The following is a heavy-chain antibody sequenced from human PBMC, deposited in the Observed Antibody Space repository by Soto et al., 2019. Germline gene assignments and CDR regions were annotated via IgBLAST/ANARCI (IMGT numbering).Heavy chain of an antibody. CDR3: AREGVGPYDFWSGYYVH. CDR2: ISYDATNQ. D-gene: IGHD3-3*01. V-gene: IGHV3-30-3*01. J-gene: IGHJ4*02. Sequence: QVQLVESGGGVVQPGRSVRLSCTASGFIFSQYVMHWVRQAPGKGLEWVAIISYDATNQYYADSVRGRFTISRDNSNNTVYLQMNRLSAEDTAVYYCAREGVGPYDFWSGYYVHWGQGTLVTVSS. CDR1: GFIFSQYV.